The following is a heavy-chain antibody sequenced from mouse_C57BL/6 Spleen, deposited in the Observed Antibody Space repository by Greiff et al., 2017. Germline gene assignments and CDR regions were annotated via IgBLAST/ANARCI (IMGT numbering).Heavy chain of an antibody. CDR2: IYPGDGDT. D-gene: IGHD1-1*01. J-gene: IGHJ2*01. CDR1: GYAFSSYW. Sequence: VQLKQSGAELVKPGASVKISCKASGYAFSSYWMNWVKQRPGKGLEWIGQIYPGDGDTTSNGKFKVKATLTPDKSSSTASMQLSSRTSEDSAVYYCARGDTTVVGYMDYWGQGTTLTVSS. V-gene: IGHV1-80*01. CDR3: ARGDTTVVGYMDY.